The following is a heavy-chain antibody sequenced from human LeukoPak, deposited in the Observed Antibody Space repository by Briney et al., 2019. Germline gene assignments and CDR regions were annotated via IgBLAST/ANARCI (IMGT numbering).Heavy chain of an antibody. D-gene: IGHD3-22*01. V-gene: IGHV1-2*02. Sequence: GASVKVSCKTSGYTFTGYYIHWVRQAPGQGLEWMGWINPNSGGTKYAQKFQGRVTMTRDTSISTAYVELSRVTSDDTAVYYCARVVYYDTSGYPTAFDYWGQGTLVTVSS. CDR3: ARVVYYDTSGYPTAFDY. CDR2: INPNSGGT. J-gene: IGHJ4*02. CDR1: GYTFTGYY.